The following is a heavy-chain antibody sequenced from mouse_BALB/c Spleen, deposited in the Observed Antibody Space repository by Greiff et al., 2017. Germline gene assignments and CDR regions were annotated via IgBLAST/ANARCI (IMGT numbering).Heavy chain of an antibody. Sequence: VQLQESGPGLVAPSQSLSITCTVSGFSLTGYGVNWVRQPPGKGLEWLGMIWGDGSTDYNSALKSRLSISKDNSKSQVFLKMNSLQTDDTARYYCARGAYYYGSSLAYWGQGTLATVSA. D-gene: IGHD1-1*01. V-gene: IGHV2-6-7*01. J-gene: IGHJ3*01. CDR1: GFSLTGYG. CDR2: IWGDGST. CDR3: ARGAYYYGSSLAY.